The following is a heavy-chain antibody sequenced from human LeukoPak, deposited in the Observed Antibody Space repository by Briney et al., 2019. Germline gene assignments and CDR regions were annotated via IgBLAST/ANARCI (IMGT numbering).Heavy chain of an antibody. V-gene: IGHV3-21*01. CDR3: ARDPNTTPPWYYYYGMDV. D-gene: IGHD1-1*01. J-gene: IGHJ6*02. CDR1: GFTFSSYE. Sequence: GGSLRLSCAAPGFTFSSYEMNWVRQAPGKGLEWVSSISSSSSYIYYADSVKGRFTISRDNAKNSLYLQMNSLRAEDTAVYYCARDPNTTPPWYYYYGMDVWGQGTTVTVSS. CDR2: ISSSSSYI.